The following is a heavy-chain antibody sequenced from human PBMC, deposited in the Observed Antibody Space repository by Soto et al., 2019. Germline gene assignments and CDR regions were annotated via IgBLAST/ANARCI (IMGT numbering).Heavy chain of an antibody. Sequence: APEEVSCKASGFTFSTSAVQWVRQARGQRLEWIGWIVIGSGSTNYAQKFQERVTITRDMSTSTAYMELSSLRSEDTATYYCEANENNWNYESYYRGHGTPVTVSS. V-gene: IGHV1-58*01. CDR3: EANENNWNYESYY. D-gene: IGHD1-7*01. J-gene: IGHJ4*01. CDR1: GFTFSTSA. CDR2: IVIGSGST.